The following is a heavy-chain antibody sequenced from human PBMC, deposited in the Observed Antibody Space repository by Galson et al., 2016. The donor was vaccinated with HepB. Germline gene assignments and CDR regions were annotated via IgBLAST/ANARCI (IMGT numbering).Heavy chain of an antibody. J-gene: IGHJ4*02. CDR1: GFTFNSYT. CDR2: ISISSSYI. V-gene: IGHV3-21*01. D-gene: IGHD1-26*01. CDR3: ARGSYWLLQHGDYFDY. Sequence: SLRLSCAASGFTFNSYTMNWVRQAPGKGLEWVSSISISSSYIYYADSVKGRFTISRDNAKNSLYLQMNSLRAEDTAVYYCARGSYWLLQHGDYFDYWDQGTLVTVSS.